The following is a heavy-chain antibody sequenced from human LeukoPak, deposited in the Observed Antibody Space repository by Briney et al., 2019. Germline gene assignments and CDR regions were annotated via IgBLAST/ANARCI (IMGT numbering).Heavy chain of an antibody. CDR2: ISSSSSYI. CDR1: GFTFSSYS. D-gene: IGHD3-3*01. V-gene: IGHV3-21*01. J-gene: IGHJ4*02. CDR3: AREGVLEWLGRQFDY. Sequence: GGSLRLSCAASGFTFSSYSMNWVRQAPGKGLEWVSSISSSSSYIYYADSVKGRFTISRDNAMNSLYLQMNSLRAEDTAVYYCAREGVLEWLGRQFDYWGQGTLVTVSS.